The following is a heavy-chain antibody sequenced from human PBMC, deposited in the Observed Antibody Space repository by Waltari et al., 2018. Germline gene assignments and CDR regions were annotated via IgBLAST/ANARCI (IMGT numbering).Heavy chain of an antibody. Sequence: QVQLQQWGAGLLKPSETLPLTCAVSGGSFNASFWNWVRQTPGTGREWIGEINHGGTVNKNPPLKSRVTISVDMSKKQFSLKLRSVTAADTAVYYCARGRADDHWSTHSSEGGGSYYHGMDVWGLGTTVTFS. V-gene: IGHV4-34*01. CDR2: INHGGTV. J-gene: IGHJ6*02. D-gene: IGHD3-3*01. CDR1: GGSFNASF. CDR3: ARGRADDHWSTHSSEGGGSYYHGMDV.